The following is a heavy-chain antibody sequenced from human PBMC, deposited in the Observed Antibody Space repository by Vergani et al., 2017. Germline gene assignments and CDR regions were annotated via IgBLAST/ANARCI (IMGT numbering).Heavy chain of an antibody. CDR2: ISSSSSYI. D-gene: IGHD5-18*01. Sequence: EVQLVESGGGLVKPGGSLRLSCAASGFTFSSYSMNWVRQAPGKGLEWVSSISSSSSYIYYADSVKGRFTISRDNAKNSLYLQMNSLRAEDTAVYYCASLQLWSVAYYYYMDVWGKGTTVTVSS. J-gene: IGHJ6*03. V-gene: IGHV3-21*01. CDR3: ASLQLWSVAYYYYMDV. CDR1: GFTFSSYS.